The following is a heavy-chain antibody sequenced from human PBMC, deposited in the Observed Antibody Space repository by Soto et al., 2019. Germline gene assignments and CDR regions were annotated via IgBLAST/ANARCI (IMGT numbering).Heavy chain of an antibody. D-gene: IGHD5-12*01. V-gene: IGHV3-74*01. J-gene: IGHJ3*02. CDR1: GFTFSSYW. CDR3: ARELSGPNAPDAFDI. CDR2: INSDGSST. Sequence: EVQLVESGGGLVQPGGSLRLSCAASGFTFSSYWMHWVRQAPGKGLVWVSRINSDGSSTSYAESVKGRFTISRDNDKNTLYLQINSLRAEDTAVYYFARELSGPNAPDAFDIWGQGTMVTVSS.